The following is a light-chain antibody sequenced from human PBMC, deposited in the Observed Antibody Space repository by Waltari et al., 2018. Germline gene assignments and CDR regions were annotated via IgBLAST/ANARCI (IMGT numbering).Light chain of an antibody. V-gene: IGKV3-20*01. J-gene: IGKJ1*01. CDR2: NTY. CDR3: QNYVRLPAT. Sequence: EIVLTQSPGTLSLSPGERATLSSRASQSVDMALAWYQQKPGQPPRLLIYNTYTRATGVPDRFSGGGSGTDFSLTISRLEPEDFAVYYCQNYVRLPATFGQGTKVEIK. CDR1: QSVDMA.